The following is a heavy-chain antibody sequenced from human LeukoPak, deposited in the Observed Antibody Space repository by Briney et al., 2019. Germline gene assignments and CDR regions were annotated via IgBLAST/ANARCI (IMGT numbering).Heavy chain of an antibody. J-gene: IGHJ3*02. V-gene: IGHV3-23*01. CDR2: ISSSGGST. CDR1: VFTLYNYA. CDR3: ARECGLEAFDI. Sequence: GGSLRLSCAASVFTLYNYATTCVPHAPGKGRECVSSISSSGGSTYYADSARGRFTISRDNAKNSLYLQMHTEIAEDTAVYYCARECGLEAFDIWGQGTMVTVSS. D-gene: IGHD5-12*01.